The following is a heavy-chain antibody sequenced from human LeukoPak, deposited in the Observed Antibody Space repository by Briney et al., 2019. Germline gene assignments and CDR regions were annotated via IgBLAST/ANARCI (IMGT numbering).Heavy chain of an antibody. CDR2: ISGSGGST. Sequence: GVSLRLSCAASGFTFSSFAMSWVRQAPGKGLEWVSAISGSGGSTYYAHSVKGRFTISRDNSKNTLFLQMNSLRAEDTAVYYCAKDRSCTGSSCNVGSWGQGTMVTVSS. J-gene: IGHJ3*01. CDR1: GFTFSSFA. CDR3: AKDRSCTGSSCNVGS. D-gene: IGHD2-2*01. V-gene: IGHV3-23*01.